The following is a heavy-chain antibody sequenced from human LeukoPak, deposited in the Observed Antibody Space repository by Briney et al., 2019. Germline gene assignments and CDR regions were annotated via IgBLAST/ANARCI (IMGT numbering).Heavy chain of an antibody. J-gene: IGHJ3*02. CDR1: GFTFSRYW. D-gene: IGHD5-24*01. CDR3: ARDADLGATITGGFDI. CDR2: IKEAGTEK. Sequence: GGSLRLSXAASGFTFSRYWMTWVRQAPGKGPEWVANIKEAGTEKFYVGSVKGRFTISGDNAKNSLYLQMNNLRADDTAVYYCARDADLGATITGGFDIWGQGTMVTVSS. V-gene: IGHV3-7*01.